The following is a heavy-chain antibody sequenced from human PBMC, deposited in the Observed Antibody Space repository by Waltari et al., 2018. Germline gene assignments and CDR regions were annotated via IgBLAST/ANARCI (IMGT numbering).Heavy chain of an antibody. CDR3: ARDLTGTIGSAKYYYYGMDV. CDR1: GDSVSSNSAA. CDR2: TYYRAKWYN. J-gene: IGHJ6*02. V-gene: IGHV6-1*01. D-gene: IGHD1-1*01. Sequence: QVQLQQSGPGLVKPSQTLSLTCDISGDSVSSNSAAWNWIRQSPSRGLEWLGRTYYRAKWYNDYAVPVKSRITINPDTSKNQFSLQLNSVTPEDTAVYYCARDLTGTIGSAKYYYYGMDVWGQGTTVTVSS.